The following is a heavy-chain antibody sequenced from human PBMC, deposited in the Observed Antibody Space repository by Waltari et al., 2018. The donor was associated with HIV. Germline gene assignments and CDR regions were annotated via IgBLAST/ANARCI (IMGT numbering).Heavy chain of an antibody. J-gene: IGHJ4*02. Sequence: HVQLMQSGAEVKKPGASVKVSCKVSGNILSDLSMHWVRLAPGKGLEWMGGFHPEDGETIYAQNFQGRVTMTEDTSADTAYMELSSLRSEDTAIYYCAIVGLRGVLTGYFDYWGQGTLVTVSS. CDR1: GNILSDLS. CDR2: FHPEDGET. D-gene: IGHD3-9*01. CDR3: AIVGLRGVLTGYFDY. V-gene: IGHV1-24*01.